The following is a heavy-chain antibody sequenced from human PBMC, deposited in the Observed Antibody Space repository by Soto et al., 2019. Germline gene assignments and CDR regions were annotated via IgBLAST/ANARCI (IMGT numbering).Heavy chain of an antibody. CDR1: GGSFSGYY. J-gene: IGHJ6*02. Sequence: TSETLSLTCAVYGGSFSGYYWSWIRQPPGKGLEWIGEINHSGSTNYNPSLKSRVTISVDTSKNQFSLKLSSVTAADTAVYYCARKRIAAASPIKDGMDVWGQGTTVTVSS. CDR2: INHSGST. V-gene: IGHV4-34*01. CDR3: ARKRIAAASPIKDGMDV. D-gene: IGHD6-13*01.